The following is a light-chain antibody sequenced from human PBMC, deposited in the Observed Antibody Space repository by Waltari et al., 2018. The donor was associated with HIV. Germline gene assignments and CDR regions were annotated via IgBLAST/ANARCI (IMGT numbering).Light chain of an antibody. Sequence: EIVMTQSPATLSVSPGERVTLSCRASRSVNSNLAWYQQKPGQAPRLLIYGAFGRAAGIPARFSGGGSGTEFTLTISSLQSEDVAVYYCQQYENCPPITFGQGTRLEIK. CDR2: GAF. CDR3: QQYENCPPIT. V-gene: IGKV3-15*01. CDR1: RSVNSN. J-gene: IGKJ5*01.